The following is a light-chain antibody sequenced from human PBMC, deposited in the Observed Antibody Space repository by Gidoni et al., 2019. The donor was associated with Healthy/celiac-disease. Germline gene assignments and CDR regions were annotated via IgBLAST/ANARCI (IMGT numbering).Light chain of an antibody. J-gene: IGKJ4*01. Sequence: EIVLTPYPGTLSLSPGERATLSCRASHSVSISYLAWYQQKPGQAPRLLIYGASSRATGIPDRFSGSGSGTDFTLTISRLEPEDFAVYYCQQYGSSRLTFGGXTKVEIK. V-gene: IGKV3-20*01. CDR1: HSVSISY. CDR2: GAS. CDR3: QQYGSSRLT.